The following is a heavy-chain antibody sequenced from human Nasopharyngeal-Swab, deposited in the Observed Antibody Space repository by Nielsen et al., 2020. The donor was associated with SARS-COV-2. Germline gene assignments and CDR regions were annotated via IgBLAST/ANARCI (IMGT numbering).Heavy chain of an antibody. J-gene: IGHJ4*02. CDR3: AKDSGSGWHSIFDS. D-gene: IGHD6-19*01. V-gene: IGHV3-30*18. CDR1: GFTFRNYG. Sequence: GESLKISCAASGFTFRNYGMHWVRQAPGKGLEWVTVMSHDGSNTYYADSVKGRFTISRDNSKDTLYLQMDSLRAEDTAVYYCAKDSGSGWHSIFDSWGQGTLVTVSS. CDR2: MSHDGSNT.